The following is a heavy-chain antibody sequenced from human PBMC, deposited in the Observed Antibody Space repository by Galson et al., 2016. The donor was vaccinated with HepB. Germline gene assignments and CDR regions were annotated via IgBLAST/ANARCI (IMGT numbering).Heavy chain of an antibody. CDR3: ARSPVTTGFDY. CDR2: IDWDDDK. J-gene: IGHJ4*02. D-gene: IGHD4-17*01. CDR1: GFSLRTTGMS. Sequence: PALVKPPQTLTLTCTFSGFSLRTTGMSVSWVRQPPGKALEWLALIDWDDDKYYSTSLKTRLTISKDTSEDQVVLTMTDMAPVDTATYYCARSPVTTGFDYWGQGTLVTVSS. V-gene: IGHV2-70*13.